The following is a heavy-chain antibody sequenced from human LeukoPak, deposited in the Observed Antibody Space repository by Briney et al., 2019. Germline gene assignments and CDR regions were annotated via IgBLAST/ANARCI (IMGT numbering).Heavy chain of an antibody. CDR2: VHANNGET. V-gene: IGHV1-18*01. J-gene: IGHJ5*01. Sequence: GVSVNVSCKASGYIFVSFVVRWVRQAPGQRREWMGGVHANNGETIYTEKLQDRSTMTPDTETNTAYMEVRSLRSDDTAVYYCARDRRDWFDSWGQGTLVTVSP. CDR1: GYIFVSFV. CDR3: ARDRRDWFDS.